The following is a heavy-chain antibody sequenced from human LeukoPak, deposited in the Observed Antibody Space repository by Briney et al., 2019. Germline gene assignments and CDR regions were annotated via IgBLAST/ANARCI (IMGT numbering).Heavy chain of an antibody. CDR1: GYTFTSYA. CDR2: INAGNGNT. CDR3: ARVPYGSGSYFDY. D-gene: IGHD3-10*01. Sequence: ASVKVSCKASGYTFTSYAMHWVRQAPGQRLEWMGWINAGNGNTKYSQKFQGRVTITRDTSASTAYMELSSLRSEDTAVYYSARVPYGSGSYFDYWGQGTLVTVSS. J-gene: IGHJ4*02. V-gene: IGHV1-3*01.